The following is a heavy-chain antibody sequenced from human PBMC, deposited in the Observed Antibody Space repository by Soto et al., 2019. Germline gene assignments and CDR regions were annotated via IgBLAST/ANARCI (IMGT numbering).Heavy chain of an antibody. D-gene: IGHD3-3*01. J-gene: IGHJ3*01. CDR2: ISYEGSNK. V-gene: IGHV3-30*18. CDR3: AKPISISGVTTDAFDV. CDR1: KFTFRYYG. Sequence: LRLSCSASKFTFRYYGMHLVRQAPGKGLEWVAVISYEGSNKYYADPVKGRFTISRDNSKNTLYLEMNSLRTEDTAAYYCAKPISISGVTTDAFDVWGQGTMVTVSS.